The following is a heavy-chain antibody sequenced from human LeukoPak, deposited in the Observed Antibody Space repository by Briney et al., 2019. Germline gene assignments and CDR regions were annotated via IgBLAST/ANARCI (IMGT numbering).Heavy chain of an antibody. Sequence: GASVKVSCKASGYTFTSYYMHWVRQAPGQGLEWMGIINPSGGSTSYAQKFQGRVTMTRDMSTSTVYMALSSLSSEDTAVYYCARDGRDGYNHWGQGTLVTVSS. CDR2: INPSGGST. D-gene: IGHD5-24*01. CDR1: GYTFTSYY. V-gene: IGHV1-46*01. CDR3: ARDGRDGYNH. J-gene: IGHJ5*02.